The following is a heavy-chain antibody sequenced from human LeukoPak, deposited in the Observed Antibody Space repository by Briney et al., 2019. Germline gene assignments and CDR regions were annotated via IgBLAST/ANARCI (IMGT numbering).Heavy chain of an antibody. Sequence: PSETLSLTCTVSGGSISSGGYYWSWIRQHPGKGLEWIGYIYYSGSTYYNPSLKSRVTISVDTSKNQFSLKLSSVTAADTAVYYCARVRVTQGLLLDYWGQGTLVTVSS. D-gene: IGHD2-21*02. CDR2: IYYSGST. CDR3: ARVRVTQGLLLDY. J-gene: IGHJ4*02. V-gene: IGHV4-31*03. CDR1: GGSISSGGYY.